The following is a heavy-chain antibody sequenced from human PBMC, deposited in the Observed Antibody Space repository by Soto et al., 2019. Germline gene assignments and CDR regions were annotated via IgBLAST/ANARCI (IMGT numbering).Heavy chain of an antibody. J-gene: IGHJ4*02. Sequence: QVQLVQSGAEVKKPGASVKVSCKASGYTFTNFGISWVRQAPGQGLKWMGWVTGYDGNANYVQRFQGRVTMTTDTSTNTAYMDLRRLNSDDXXXXXCARTTHEEPTFDYWGQGTLVTVSS. V-gene: IGHV1-18*01. CDR2: VTGYDGNA. D-gene: IGHD1-26*01. CDR1: GYTFTNFG. CDR3: ARTTHEEPTFDY.